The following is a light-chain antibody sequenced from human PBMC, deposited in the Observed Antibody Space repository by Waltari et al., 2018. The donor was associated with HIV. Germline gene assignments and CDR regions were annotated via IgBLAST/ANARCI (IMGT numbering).Light chain of an antibody. J-gene: IGKJ1*01. CDR2: EAS. CDR3: QEYQNNWT. CDR1: QSIGNS. V-gene: IGKV1-5*03. Sequence: SPSTLSASTGDRVAITCRASQSIGNSLAWYQQKPGKAPKLLIHEASSLTIGVSSRFSGSGFGTEFILTIRNLQPDDFAIYYCQEYQNNWTFGQGTKV.